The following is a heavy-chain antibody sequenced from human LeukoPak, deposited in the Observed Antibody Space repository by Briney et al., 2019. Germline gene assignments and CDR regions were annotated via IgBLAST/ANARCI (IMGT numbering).Heavy chain of an antibody. Sequence: GGSLSLSRAASGFTFSDYYMSWLRQAPGRGVEWVSYISSSSSYTTYADSVKGRFTISRDNAKNSLYLQVNRLRVGEWAVYYFSRENSSSCPWYWGQGTLVTVSS. J-gene: IGHJ4*02. CDR3: SRENSSSCPWY. V-gene: IGHV3-11*05. CDR1: GFTFSDYY. CDR2: ISSSSSYT. D-gene: IGHD6-13*01.